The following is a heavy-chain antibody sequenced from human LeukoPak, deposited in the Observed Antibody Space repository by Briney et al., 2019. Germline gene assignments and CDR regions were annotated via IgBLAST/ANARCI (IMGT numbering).Heavy chain of an antibody. D-gene: IGHD3-22*01. Sequence: PGGSLRLSCAASGFTFSSYAMSWVRQAPGEGLGWGSAISGSGSSTYYADYVKGRFTISRDNSKNTLYLQMNSLRAEDTAVYYCAKGVSSGYYPVYFDYWGQGTLVTVSS. CDR1: GFTFSSYA. CDR2: ISGSGSST. J-gene: IGHJ4*02. CDR3: AKGVSSGYYPVYFDY. V-gene: IGHV3-23*01.